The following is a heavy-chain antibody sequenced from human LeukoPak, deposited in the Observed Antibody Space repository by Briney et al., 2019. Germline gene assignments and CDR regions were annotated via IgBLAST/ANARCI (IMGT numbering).Heavy chain of an antibody. J-gene: IGHJ4*02. V-gene: IGHV1-46*01. Sequence: ASVKVSCKASGYTFTSYYMHWVRQAPGQGLEWMGIINPSGGSTSYAQKFQGRVTMTRDTSTSTVYMELSSLRSEDTAVYYCARGNQPTYYCDSSGSPGYWGQGTLVTVSS. CDR3: ARGNQPTYYCDSSGSPGY. CDR2: INPSGGST. CDR1: GYTFTSYY. D-gene: IGHD3-22*01.